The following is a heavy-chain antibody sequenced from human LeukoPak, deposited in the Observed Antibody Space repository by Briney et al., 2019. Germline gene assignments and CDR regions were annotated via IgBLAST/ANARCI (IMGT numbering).Heavy chain of an antibody. CDR1: GFTFITYA. CDR3: ARDAGDGYNPWYYFDY. Sequence: GGSRRPSCPAPGFTFITYASTGFGQLQAKGRKGVQVISYDGSNKYYADSVKGRFTISRDNSKNTLYLQMNSLRAEDTAVYYCARDAGDGYNPWYYFDYWGQGTLVTVSS. J-gene: IGHJ4*02. V-gene: IGHV3-30-3*01. D-gene: IGHD5-24*01. CDR2: ISYDGSNK.